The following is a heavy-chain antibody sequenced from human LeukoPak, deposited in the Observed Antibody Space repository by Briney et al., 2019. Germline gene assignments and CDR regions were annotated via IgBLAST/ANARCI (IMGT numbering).Heavy chain of an antibody. CDR1: GDTFNNYV. CDR2: IILMFGTV. Sequence: SVKVSCKASGDTFNNYVITWVRQVPGQGLEWMGGIILMFGTVNYAQKFQGRVTMTADSSTRTAYMELNGLRFEDTAMYYCARAQSPSVSNYYYYMDVWGKGTTVTVSS. J-gene: IGHJ6*03. CDR3: ARAQSPSVSNYYYYMDV. V-gene: IGHV1-69*13.